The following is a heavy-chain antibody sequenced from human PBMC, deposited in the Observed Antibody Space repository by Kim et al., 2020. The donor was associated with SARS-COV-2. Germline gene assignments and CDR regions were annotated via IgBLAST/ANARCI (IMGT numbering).Heavy chain of an antibody. CDR1: GYSFTSYW. Sequence: GESLKISCKGSGYSFTSYWISWVRQMPGKGLEWMGRIDPSDSYTNYSPSFQGHVTISADKSISTAYLQWSSLKASDTAMYYCAAGENYGSGSYYNGLYYFDYWGQGTLVTVSS. CDR3: AAGENYGSGSYYNGLYYFDY. CDR2: IDPSDSYT. J-gene: IGHJ4*02. D-gene: IGHD3-10*01. V-gene: IGHV5-10-1*01.